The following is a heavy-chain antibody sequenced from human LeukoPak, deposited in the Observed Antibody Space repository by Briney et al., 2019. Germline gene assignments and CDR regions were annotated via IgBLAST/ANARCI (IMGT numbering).Heavy chain of an antibody. CDR3: AKDTYYDFWSGYYIGYTDFDY. Sequence: GGSLRLSCAASGFTFSSYGMHWVRQAPGKGLEGVAFIRYDGSNKYYADSVKGRFTISRDNSKNTLYLQMNSLRAEDTAVYYCAKDTYYDFWSGYYIGYTDFDYWGQGTLVTVSS. CDR1: GFTFSSYG. J-gene: IGHJ4*02. D-gene: IGHD3-3*01. CDR2: IRYDGSNK. V-gene: IGHV3-30*02.